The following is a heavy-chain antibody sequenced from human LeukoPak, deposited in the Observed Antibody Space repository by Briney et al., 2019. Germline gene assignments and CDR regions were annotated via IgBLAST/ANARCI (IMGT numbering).Heavy chain of an antibody. CDR3: ARARHPGSSWYVY. J-gene: IGHJ4*02. D-gene: IGHD6-13*01. Sequence: ASVKVSCKASGYTFTGYYMHWVRQAPGQGLEWMGWINPNSGGTNYAQKFQGRVTMTRDTSISTAYMELSGLRSDDTAVYYCARARHPGSSWYVYWGQGTLVTVSS. V-gene: IGHV1-2*02. CDR1: GYTFTGYY. CDR2: INPNSGGT.